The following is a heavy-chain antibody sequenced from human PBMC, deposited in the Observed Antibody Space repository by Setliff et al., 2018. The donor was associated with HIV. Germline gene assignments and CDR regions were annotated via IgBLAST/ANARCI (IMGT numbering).Heavy chain of an antibody. V-gene: IGHV4-31*03. D-gene: IGHD3-22*01. Sequence: PSETLSLTCTVSGGSISSGGYYWSWIRQHPGKGLEWIGYIYYSGSTYYNPSLKSRVTISVDTSKNQFSLKLSSVTAADTAVYYCARDPRGYSSGYYKFKDAFDIWGQGTMVTVSS. CDR3: ARDPRGYSSGYYKFKDAFDI. CDR2: IYYSGST. J-gene: IGHJ3*02. CDR1: GGSISSGGYY.